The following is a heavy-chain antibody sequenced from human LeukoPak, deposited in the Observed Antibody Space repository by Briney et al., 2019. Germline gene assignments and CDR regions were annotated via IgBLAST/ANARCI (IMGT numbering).Heavy chain of an antibody. V-gene: IGHV4-59*01. CDR2: IYYSGST. Sequence: SETLSLTCTVSGGSISSYYWGWIRQPPGKGLEWIGYIYYSGSTNYNPSLKSRVTISVDTSKNQFSLKLSSVTAADTAVYYCARGASGSRYDAFDIWGQGTMVTVSS. J-gene: IGHJ3*02. CDR1: GGSISSYY. D-gene: IGHD1-26*01. CDR3: ARGASGSRYDAFDI.